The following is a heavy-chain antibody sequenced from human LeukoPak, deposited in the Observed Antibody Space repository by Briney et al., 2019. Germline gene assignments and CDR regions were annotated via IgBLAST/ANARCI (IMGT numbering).Heavy chain of an antibody. CDR3: RKDGSWSCTD. V-gene: IGHV3-30*02. Sequence: GGSLRLSCAAPGVTLSSSAMQRVRQGPGKGLEWVAYIAHHGNNKYYADSVKGRVTISRDNYKGTLYLQMNSLRAHDTAVYYCRKDGSWSCTDWGQGTLVTVSS. CDR1: GVTLSSSA. CDR2: IAHHGNNK. D-gene: IGHD2-8*02. J-gene: IGHJ4*02.